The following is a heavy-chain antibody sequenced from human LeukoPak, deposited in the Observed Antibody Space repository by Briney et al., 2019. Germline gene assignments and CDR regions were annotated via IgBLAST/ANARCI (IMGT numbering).Heavy chain of an antibody. V-gene: IGHV3-30*18. CDR1: GFTFSSYG. D-gene: IGHD5-24*01. Sequence: GRSLRLSCAASGFTFSSYGMHWVRQAPGKGLEWVAVISYDGSNKYYADSVKGRFTISRDNSKNTLYLQMNSLRAEDTAVYYCAKDFWVATIMGPVDYWGQGTLVTVSS. CDR2: ISYDGSNK. CDR3: AKDFWVATIMGPVDY. J-gene: IGHJ4*02.